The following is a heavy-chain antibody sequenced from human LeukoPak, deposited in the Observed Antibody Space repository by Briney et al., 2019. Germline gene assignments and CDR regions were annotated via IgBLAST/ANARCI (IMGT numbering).Heavy chain of an antibody. D-gene: IGHD5-12*01. CDR3: AKDEVATINEYYYYYYGMDV. Sequence: PGGSLRLSCAASGFTFSTYALSWVRQVPGKGLEWVSAISGSGGSTYYADSVKGRFTISRDNSKNTLYLQMNSLRAEDTAVYYCAKDEVATINEYYYYYYGMDVWGQGTTVTVSS. CDR1: GFTFSTYA. J-gene: IGHJ6*02. V-gene: IGHV3-23*01. CDR2: ISGSGGST.